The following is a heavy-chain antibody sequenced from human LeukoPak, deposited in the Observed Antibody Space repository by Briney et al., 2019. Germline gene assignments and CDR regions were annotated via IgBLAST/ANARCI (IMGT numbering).Heavy chain of an antibody. CDR2: ISTSGGTT. Sequence: PGGSLRLSCSATGFTFSSYAMYWVRQAPGKGLEYVSAISTSGGTTYYADSVKGRFTISRDNSKNTLYLQMSSLRNEDTAVYYCPKHATAAPGYWGQGTLVTVSS. D-gene: IGHD6-13*01. V-gene: IGHV3-64D*06. J-gene: IGHJ4*02. CDR1: GFTFSSYA. CDR3: PKHATAAPGY.